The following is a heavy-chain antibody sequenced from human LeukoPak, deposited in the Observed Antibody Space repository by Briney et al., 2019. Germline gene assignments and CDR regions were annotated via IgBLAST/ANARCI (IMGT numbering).Heavy chain of an antibody. CDR1: VGSFSGYY. J-gene: IGHJ4*02. Sequence: PSETLSLTCAVYVGSFSGYYWSWIRQPPGKELEWIGEINHSGSTNYNPSLKSRVTISVDTSKNQFSLKLSSVTAADTAIYYCARDQGGLWGQGTLVTVSS. D-gene: IGHD3-16*01. CDR2: INHSGST. V-gene: IGHV4-34*01. CDR3: ARDQGGL.